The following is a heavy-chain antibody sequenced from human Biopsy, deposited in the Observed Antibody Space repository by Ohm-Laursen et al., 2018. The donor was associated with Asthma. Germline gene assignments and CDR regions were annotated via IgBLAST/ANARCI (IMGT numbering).Heavy chain of an antibody. CDR2: ISFDGSNE. CDR1: GSSFSNFG. D-gene: IGHD1-26*01. Sequence: SLRLSCAASGSSFSNFGMHWVRQAPGKGLEWVAVISFDGSNEDYADSVKGRFTISRDNSKNTLFLEMNSLRPEDTAVYYCAKELFPGWELRRGPDSWGQGTAVTVSS. V-gene: IGHV3-30*18. CDR3: AKELFPGWELRRGPDS. J-gene: IGHJ4*02.